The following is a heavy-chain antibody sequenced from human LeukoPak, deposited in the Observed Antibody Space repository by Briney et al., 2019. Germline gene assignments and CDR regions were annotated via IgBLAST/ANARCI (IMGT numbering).Heavy chain of an antibody. J-gene: IGHJ4*02. V-gene: IGHV3-21*01. CDR1: GFTFSSYS. Sequence: PGGSLRLSCAASGFTFSSYSMNWVRQAPGKGLEWVSSISSSSYIYYADSVKGRFTISRDNAKNSLYLQMNSLRAEDTAVYYCARGRRVVTPPVDYWGQGTLVTVSS. CDR2: ISSSSYI. D-gene: IGHD3-3*01. CDR3: ARGRRVVTPPVDY.